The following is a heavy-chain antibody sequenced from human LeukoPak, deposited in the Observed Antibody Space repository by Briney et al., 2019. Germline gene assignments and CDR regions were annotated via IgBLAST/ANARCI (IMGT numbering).Heavy chain of an antibody. J-gene: IGHJ4*02. CDR1: GFTFSSYS. CDR2: ISSSSSYI. Sequence: GGSLRLSCAASGFTFSSYSMNWVRQAPGKGLEWVSSISSSSSYIYYADSVKGRFTISRDNAKNSLYLQMNSLRAEDTAVYYCARDALLWFVELNPYDYWGQGTQVTVSS. CDR3: ARDALLWFVELNPYDY. D-gene: IGHD3-10*01. V-gene: IGHV3-21*01.